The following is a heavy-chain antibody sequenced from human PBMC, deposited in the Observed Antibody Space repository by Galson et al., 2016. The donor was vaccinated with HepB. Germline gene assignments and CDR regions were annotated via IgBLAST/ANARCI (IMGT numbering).Heavy chain of an antibody. J-gene: IGHJ5*02. V-gene: IGHV4-30-2*01. CDR2: ISHSGTT. D-gene: IGHD6-13*01. Sequence: TLSLTCAVSGGSISSGGYSWSWIRQPLGKGLEWIGYISHSGTTYYNLSLKSRVTILVDRSKNQFSLRLRSVTAADTAVYYCARGVGSSSGFRFDPWGQGALVTVSS. CDR1: GGSISSGGYS. CDR3: ARGVGSSSGFRFDP.